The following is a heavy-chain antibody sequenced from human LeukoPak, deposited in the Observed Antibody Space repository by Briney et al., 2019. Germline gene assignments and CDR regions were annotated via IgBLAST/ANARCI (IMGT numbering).Heavy chain of an antibody. J-gene: IGHJ4*02. D-gene: IGHD3-16*02. CDR3: ARGRDYDYVWGSYRVYYFDY. CDR2: INHSGST. CDR1: GGSFSGYY. Sequence: PSETLSLTCAVYGGSFSGYYWSWIRQPPGKGLEWIGEINHSGSTNYNPSLKSRVTISVDTSKNQFSLKLSSVTAADTAVYYCARGRDYDYVWGSYRVYYFDYWGQGTLVTVSS. V-gene: IGHV4-34*01.